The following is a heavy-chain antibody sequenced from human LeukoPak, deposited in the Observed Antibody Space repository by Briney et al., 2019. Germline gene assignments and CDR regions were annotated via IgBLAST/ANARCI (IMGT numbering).Heavy chain of an antibody. CDR2: ISGSGGST. CDR1: GFTFSSYA. D-gene: IGHD4/OR15-4a*01. V-gene: IGHV3-23*01. J-gene: IGHJ4*02. CDR3: AKARPQTMAMMDY. Sequence: GGSLRLSCAASGFTFSSYAMSWVRQTPGKGLEWVSAISGSGGSTYYADSVKSRFTISRDNSKNTLYLQMNSLRAEDTAVYYCAKARPQTMAMMDYWGKGTLVTVSS.